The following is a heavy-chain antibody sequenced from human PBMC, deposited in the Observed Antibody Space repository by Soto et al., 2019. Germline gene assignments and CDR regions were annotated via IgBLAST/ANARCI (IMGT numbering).Heavy chain of an antibody. V-gene: IGHV3-30*18. Sequence: QVQLVESWGGVVQPGRSLRLSCAASGFMFSSYGMHWVRQAPGKGLEWVSAVSSDGNNKDYTDSVKGRFTISRDNSKNTLYLQMNSLRPEDTAVYFCAKALTGYNYASFDFWGQGTLVTVSS. J-gene: IGHJ4*02. CDR3: AKALTGYNYASFDF. D-gene: IGHD5-18*01. CDR2: VSSDGNNK. CDR1: GFMFSSYG.